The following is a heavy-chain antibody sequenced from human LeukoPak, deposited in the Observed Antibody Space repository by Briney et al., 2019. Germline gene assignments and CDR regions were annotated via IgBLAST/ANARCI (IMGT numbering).Heavy chain of an antibody. Sequence: GGSLRLSCAASGFTFSSYEMSWVRQAPGKGLEWVSYISSSNTIYYADSVKGRFTISRDNAKNSLYLQMNSLRAEDTAVYYCARQVGAAGKAFDIWGQGTMVTVSS. CDR1: GFTFSSYE. V-gene: IGHV3-48*03. CDR3: ARQVGAAGKAFDI. J-gene: IGHJ3*02. CDR2: ISSSNTI. D-gene: IGHD1-26*01.